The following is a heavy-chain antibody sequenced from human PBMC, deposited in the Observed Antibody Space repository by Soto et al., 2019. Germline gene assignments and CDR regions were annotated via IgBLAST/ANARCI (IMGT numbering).Heavy chain of an antibody. CDR1: GFTFSSYW. J-gene: IGHJ4*02. Sequence: EVQLVESGGGLVQPGGSLRLSCAASGFTFSSYWMHWVRQAPGKGLVWVSRIKSDGSDTSYADSVKGRFTIYRDNAKNTLYLQMSSLRDEDTAVYYCVRVAYGDLGGWGQGTLVTVSS. CDR3: VRVAYGDLGG. CDR2: IKSDGSDT. V-gene: IGHV3-74*01. D-gene: IGHD4-17*01.